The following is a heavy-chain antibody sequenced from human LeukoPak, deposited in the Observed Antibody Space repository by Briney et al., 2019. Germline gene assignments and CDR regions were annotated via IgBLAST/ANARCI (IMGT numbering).Heavy chain of an antibody. V-gene: IGHV5-51*01. CDR1: GSSFSSYW. J-gene: IGHJ3*02. Sequence: GESLQISCKGSGSSFSSYWIGWVRQLPGKGLEWMGIIYPGDSDTRYSPSFQGQVTISADKSISTAYLQWSSLKASDTAMYYCARGTLRGVISNAFDIWGQGTMVTV. D-gene: IGHD3-10*01. CDR2: IYPGDSDT. CDR3: ARGTLRGVISNAFDI.